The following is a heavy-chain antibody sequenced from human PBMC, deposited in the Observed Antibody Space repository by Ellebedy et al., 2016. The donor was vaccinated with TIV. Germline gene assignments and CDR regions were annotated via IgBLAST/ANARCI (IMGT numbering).Heavy chain of an antibody. J-gene: IGHJ4*02. D-gene: IGHD4-23*01. Sequence: SLKISCAASGFTFDDYAMHWVRQAPGKGLEWVSGISWNSGSIGYADSVKGRFTISRDNAKNSLYLQMNSLRAEDTALYYCAKATRGGGPTFDYWGQGTLVTVSS. CDR3: AKATRGGGPTFDY. CDR2: ISWNSGSI. V-gene: IGHV3-9*01. CDR1: GFTFDDYA.